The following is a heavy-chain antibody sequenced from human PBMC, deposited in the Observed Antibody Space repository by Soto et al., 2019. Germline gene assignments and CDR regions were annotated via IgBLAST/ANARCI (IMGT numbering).Heavy chain of an antibody. D-gene: IGHD1-1*01. J-gene: IGHJ5*02. CDR2: IHYTGST. V-gene: IGHV4-59*01. CDR1: GGSMSRYY. Sequence: SETLSLTCTVSGGSMSRYYWTWIRQPPGKGLEWIGNIHYTGSTNYNPSLKSRVTILLGTSTSQFSLKVSSVTAADTAVYYCARDLTISSTDGPLDPWGHGXLVTSPQ. CDR3: ARDLTISSTDGPLDP.